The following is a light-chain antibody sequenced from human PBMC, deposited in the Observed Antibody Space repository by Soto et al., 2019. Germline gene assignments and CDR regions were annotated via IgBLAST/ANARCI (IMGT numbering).Light chain of an antibody. CDR3: QNYNSAPRT. Sequence: DIQMTQSPSSLSASVGDRVTITCRASQGISNYLAWYQQKPGKVPKLLIYAASTLQSGVPPRFSGSGSGTDFTLPISSLQSEDCATYYRQNYNSAPRTFGQGTKVQIQ. J-gene: IGKJ1*01. CDR2: AAS. V-gene: IGKV1-27*01. CDR1: QGISNY.